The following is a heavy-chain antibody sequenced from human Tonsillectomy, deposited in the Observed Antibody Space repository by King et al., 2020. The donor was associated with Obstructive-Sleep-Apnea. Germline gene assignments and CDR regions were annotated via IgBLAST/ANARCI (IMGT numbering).Heavy chain of an antibody. V-gene: IGHV3-9*01. CDR1: GFTFDDYA. J-gene: IGHJ4*02. CDR3: AKDIAGYSYGYCFDY. D-gene: IGHD5-18*01. CDR2: ISWNSGSI. Sequence: VQLVESGGGLVQPGRSLRLSCAASGFTFDDYAMHWVRQAPGKGLEWVSGISWNSGSIGYADSVKGRFTISRDNAKNSLYLQMNSLRAEDTALYYFAKDIAGYSYGYCFDYWGQGTLVTVSS.